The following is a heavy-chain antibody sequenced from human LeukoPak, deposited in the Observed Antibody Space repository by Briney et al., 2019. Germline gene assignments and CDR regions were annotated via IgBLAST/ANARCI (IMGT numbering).Heavy chain of an antibody. J-gene: IGHJ4*02. CDR2: ISHYEHA. CDR3: ARDGSNSAPFGS. V-gene: IGHV4-30-2*01. CDR1: GDSISSGGYF. D-gene: IGHD5-24*01. Sequence: SETLSLTCTVSGDSISSGGYFWSWIRQPPGKGLEWIGYISHYEHAYYNPSLSSRVTMSVDKAKNQVSLQITSVTAADTAIYYCARDGSNSAPFGSWGPGTLVTVSS.